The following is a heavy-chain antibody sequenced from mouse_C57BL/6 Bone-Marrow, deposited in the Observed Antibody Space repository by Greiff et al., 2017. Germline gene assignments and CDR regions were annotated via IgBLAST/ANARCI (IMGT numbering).Heavy chain of an antibody. CDR3: ARDWDGRDYFDY. V-gene: IGHV1-26*01. Sequence: VQLKQSGPELVKPGASVKISCKASGYTFTDYYMNWVKQSHGKSLEWIGDINPNNGGTSYNQKFKGKATLTVDKSSSTAYMELRSLTSEDSAVYYCARDWDGRDYFDYWGQGTTLTVSS. D-gene: IGHD4-1*01. CDR1: GYTFTDYY. CDR2: INPNNGGT. J-gene: IGHJ2*01.